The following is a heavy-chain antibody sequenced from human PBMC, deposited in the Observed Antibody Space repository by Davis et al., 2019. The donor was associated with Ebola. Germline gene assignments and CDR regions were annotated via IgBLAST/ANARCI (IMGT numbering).Heavy chain of an antibody. CDR2: IRASGSRT. CDR1: GFTFGSYA. CDR3: AMSASVWFGES. V-gene: IGHV3-23*01. Sequence: GASLKISCVASGFTFGSYAMSWVRQAPGKGLEWVSVIRASGSRTDYAESARGRFTISRDNSKNTLYLQMNSLTADDTVVYFCAMSASVWFGESGGQGTLVTVSS. D-gene: IGHD3-10*01. J-gene: IGHJ4*02.